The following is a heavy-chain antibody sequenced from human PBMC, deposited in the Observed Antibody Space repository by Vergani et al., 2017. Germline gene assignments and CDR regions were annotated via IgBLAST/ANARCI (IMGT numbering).Heavy chain of an antibody. CDR2: ISYDGSNK. D-gene: IGHD3-10*01. CDR3: SKYQDYYGSRSYYPPDY. Sequence: QVQLVESGGGVVQPGRSLRLSCAASGFTFSSYGKQWVRQAPGKGLEWVAVISYDGSNKYYADSVKGRFTISRDNSKNTLYLQMNRLRAEDTAVYYCSKYQDYYGSRSYYPPDYWGQGTLVTVSS. J-gene: IGHJ4*02. V-gene: IGHV3-30*18. CDR1: GFTFSSYG.